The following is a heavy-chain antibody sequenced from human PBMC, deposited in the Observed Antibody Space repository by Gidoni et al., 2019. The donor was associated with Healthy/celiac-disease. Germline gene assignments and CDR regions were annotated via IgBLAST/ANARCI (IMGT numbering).Heavy chain of an antibody. Sequence: EVQLVQSGAEVNKPGESLRISCKGSGYSFTHYWISWVRQMPGKGLEWMGRIDPSDSYTNYSPSFQVHVTISADKSISTAYLQWSSLKASDTAMYYCARHARRDGYKGSWFDPWGQGTLVTVSS. D-gene: IGHD5-12*01. J-gene: IGHJ5*02. CDR3: ARHARRDGYKGSWFDP. CDR1: GYSFTHYW. CDR2: IDPSDSYT. V-gene: IGHV5-10-1*01.